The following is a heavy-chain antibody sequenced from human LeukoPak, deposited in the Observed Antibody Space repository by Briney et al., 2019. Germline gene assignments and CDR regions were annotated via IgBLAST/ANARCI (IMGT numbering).Heavy chain of an antibody. CDR3: ARNMLEPDRYFDY. D-gene: IGHD2-8*01. Sequence: PGESLRLSCAASGFAFHDYTMQWVPQSPGKGLEWVSLITGDSGATFYAVSVRGRFTVSRDNNKNSLYLQMHSLRSQDTALYYCARNMLEPDRYFDYCGERTLVTVSS. CDR2: ITGDSGAT. V-gene: IGHV3-43*01. J-gene: IGHJ4*02. CDR1: GFAFHDYT.